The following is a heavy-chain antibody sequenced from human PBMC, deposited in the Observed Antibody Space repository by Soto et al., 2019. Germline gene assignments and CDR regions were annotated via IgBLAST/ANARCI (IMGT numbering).Heavy chain of an antibody. J-gene: IGHJ5*02. Sequence: QVQLQESGPGLVKPSQTLSLTCTVSGGSISTGGYYWNWIRQHPGKGLEWIGYFYYSGSTYYNPSLKIRFTISVNTSKNQFSLKLSSVTAAATAVYYCARSVFPWGQGTLVTVSS. CDR1: GGSISTGGYY. V-gene: IGHV4-31*03. CDR2: FYYSGST. CDR3: ARSVFP.